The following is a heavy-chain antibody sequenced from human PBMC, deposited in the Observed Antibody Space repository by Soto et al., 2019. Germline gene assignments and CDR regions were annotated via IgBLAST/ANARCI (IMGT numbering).Heavy chain of an antibody. Sequence: QVQLQQSGAGLVKPSETLSLSCAVYGGSLSGYYWTWIRQPPGKGLEWIGKIDHRGSTNYNPSLKSRVNISLDTSKNQCSLSLISVTAADTAVYYCARGCQTFGHLGQGTLVTVSA. CDR1: GGSLSGYY. J-gene: IGHJ5*02. V-gene: IGHV4-34*01. CDR2: IDHRGST. CDR3: ARGCQTFGH.